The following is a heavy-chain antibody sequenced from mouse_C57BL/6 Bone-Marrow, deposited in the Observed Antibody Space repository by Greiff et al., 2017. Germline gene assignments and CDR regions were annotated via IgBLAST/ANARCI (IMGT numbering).Heavy chain of an antibody. CDR2: IYPGNSDT. CDR1: GYTFTSYW. V-gene: IGHV1-5*01. CDR3: TITTVVARYFDV. J-gene: IGHJ1*03. D-gene: IGHD1-1*01. Sequence: EVQLQQSGTVLARPGASVKMSCKTSGYTFTSYWMHWVKQRPGQGLEWIGAIYPGNSDTSYNQKFKGKAKLTAVTSASTAYMELSSLTNEDSAVYYCTITTVVARYFDVWGTGTTVTVSS.